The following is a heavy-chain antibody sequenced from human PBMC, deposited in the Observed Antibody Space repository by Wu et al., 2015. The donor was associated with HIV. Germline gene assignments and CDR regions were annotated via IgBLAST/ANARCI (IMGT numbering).Heavy chain of an antibody. J-gene: IGHJ6*03. CDR2: INPNSGGT. V-gene: IGHV1-2*02. CDR3: ARAVRGSRLGYYYYMDV. CDR1: GYTFTGYF. Sequence: QVLLVQSGTEVKKPGASVKVSCKAFGYTFTGYFIHWVRQAPGQGLEWVGWINPNSGGTNYAQKFQGRVTMTRDTSISTAYMELSRLRSDDTAVYYCARAVRGSRLGYYYYMDVWGKGTTVTVSS. D-gene: IGHD3-16*01.